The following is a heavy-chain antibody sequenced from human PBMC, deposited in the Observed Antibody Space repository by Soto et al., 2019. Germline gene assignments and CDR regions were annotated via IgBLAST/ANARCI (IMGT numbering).Heavy chain of an antibody. CDR3: ARDRYTSSWFSDYYYYGMDV. D-gene: IGHD6-13*01. Sequence: ASVKVCCKSSCYTFTSYDSIWVRQAPGQGLGLMGWISVDNGNTNYIQKLQGRVTMTADTSTSTAYMEVRSLRSDDTAVYYCARDRYTSSWFSDYYYYGMDVWGQGTTVTVSS. J-gene: IGHJ6*02. CDR2: ISVDNGNT. V-gene: IGHV1-18*01. CDR1: CYTFTSYD.